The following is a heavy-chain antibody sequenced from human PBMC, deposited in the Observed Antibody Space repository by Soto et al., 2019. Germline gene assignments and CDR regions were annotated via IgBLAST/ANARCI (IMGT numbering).Heavy chain of an antibody. V-gene: IGHV3-21*06. CDR2: ISSTTNYI. CDR3: ARESEDLTSNFDY. J-gene: IGHJ4*02. CDR1: GFTFSSYA. Sequence: EVHLLESGGGLVQPGGSLRLSCAASGFTFSSYAMNWVRQAPGKGLEWVSSISSTTNYIYYGDSMKGRFTISRDNGKNSLYLEIHSLRAEDTAVYYCARESEDLTSNFDYWGQGTLVTVSS.